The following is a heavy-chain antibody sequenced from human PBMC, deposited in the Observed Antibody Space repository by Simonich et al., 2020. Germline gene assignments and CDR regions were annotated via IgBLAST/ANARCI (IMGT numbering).Heavy chain of an antibody. V-gene: IGHV3-23*01. CDR3: AKRSGVSITGTFDY. J-gene: IGHJ4*02. CDR2: ISGSGGST. Sequence: EVQLLESGGGLVQPGGSLRLSCAASGFTFSSYAMSWVRQAPGKGLEWGSVISGSGGSTYYEDSVKGRFTISRDNSKNTLYLQMNSLRAEDTAVYYCAKRSGVSITGTFDYWGQGTLVTVSS. D-gene: IGHD1-7*01. CDR1: GFTFSSYA.